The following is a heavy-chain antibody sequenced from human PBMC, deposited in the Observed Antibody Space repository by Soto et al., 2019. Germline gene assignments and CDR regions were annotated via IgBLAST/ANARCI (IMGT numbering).Heavy chain of an antibody. Sequence: XESLRLSCAASGFTFSSYWMHWVRQAPGKGLVWVSRINSDGGSTSYADSVKGRLTISRDNAKNTLYLQMNSLRAEDTAVYYCARGWDYYGMDVWGQGTTVTVSS. CDR2: INSDGGST. V-gene: IGHV3-74*01. D-gene: IGHD1-26*01. CDR3: ARGWDYYGMDV. J-gene: IGHJ6*02. CDR1: GFTFSSYW.